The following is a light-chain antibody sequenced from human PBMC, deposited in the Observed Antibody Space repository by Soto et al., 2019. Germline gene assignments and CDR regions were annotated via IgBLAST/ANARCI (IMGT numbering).Light chain of an antibody. CDR2: DAS. Sequence: EIVLTQSPATLSLSPGERATLSCRASPSVSSYLAWYQQKPGQAPRLLIYDASKRATGIPARFSGSGSGTDVTLTISSLGPEDFAVYYCQQRSNWLFTFGPGTKVDIK. CDR1: PSVSSY. CDR3: QQRSNWLFT. J-gene: IGKJ3*01. V-gene: IGKV3-11*01.